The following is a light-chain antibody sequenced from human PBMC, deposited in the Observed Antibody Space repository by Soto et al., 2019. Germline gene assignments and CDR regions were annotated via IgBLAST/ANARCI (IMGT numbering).Light chain of an antibody. CDR1: QSVSSTY. Sequence: EIVLTQSPGTLSLSPGERATLSCRASQSVSSTYLAWYQHKPGQAPRLLIYAASSRATGIPDRFSGSGSGTDFTLTISSLEPEDFAVYYCQQYYTTPGLTFGGGTKVEIK. CDR2: AAS. V-gene: IGKV3-20*01. CDR3: QQYYTTPGLT. J-gene: IGKJ4*01.